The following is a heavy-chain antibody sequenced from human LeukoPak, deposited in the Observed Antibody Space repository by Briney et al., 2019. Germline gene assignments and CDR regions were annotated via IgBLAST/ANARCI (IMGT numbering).Heavy chain of an antibody. Sequence: GGSLRLSCAASGFTFSSYAMSWVRQAPGKGLEWVSAISGSGGSTYYADSVKGRFTISRDNSKNTLYLQMNSLRAEDTAIYYCAKDRSDNSTWYLGDYWGQGTLVAVSS. CDR3: AKDRSDNSTWYLGDY. D-gene: IGHD6-13*01. CDR1: GFTFSSYA. CDR2: ISGSGGST. J-gene: IGHJ4*02. V-gene: IGHV3-23*01.